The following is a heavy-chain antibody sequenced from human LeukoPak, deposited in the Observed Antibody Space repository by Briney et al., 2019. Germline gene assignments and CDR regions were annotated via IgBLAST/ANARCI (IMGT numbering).Heavy chain of an antibody. CDR2: IIPIFGTA. J-gene: IGHJ6*03. D-gene: IGHD6-19*01. V-gene: IGHV1-69*05. Sequence: SSVNVSCKASVCTFSSYAISWVRQAAGQGLAWMGGIIPIFGTANYAQKFQSRVTITTDESTSTAYMELSSLRSEDTAVYYCATTPGTYSSTYYYYYMDVWGKGTTVTVSS. CDR3: ATTPGTYSSTYYYYYMDV. CDR1: VCTFSSYA.